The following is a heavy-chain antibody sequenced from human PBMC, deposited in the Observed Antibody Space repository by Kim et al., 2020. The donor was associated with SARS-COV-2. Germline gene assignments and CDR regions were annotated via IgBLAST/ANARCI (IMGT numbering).Heavy chain of an antibody. CDR3: ARDREDYGDYWGQ. CDR1: GFTFSSYW. J-gene: IGHJ4*02. D-gene: IGHD4-17*01. V-gene: IGHV3-74*01. Sequence: GGSLRLSCAASGFTFSSYWMHWVRQAPGKGLVWVSHINTDGSTTNYADSVKGRFSISRDNAKNTLYLQMNSLRAEDTALYYCARDREDYGDYWGQWGQGTLVTVSS. CDR2: INTDGSTT.